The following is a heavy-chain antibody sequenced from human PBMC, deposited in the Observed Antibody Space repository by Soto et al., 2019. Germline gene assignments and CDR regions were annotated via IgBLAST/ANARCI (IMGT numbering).Heavy chain of an antibody. CDR1: GYTLTELS. Sequence: ASVKVSCKVSGYTLTELSMHWVRQAPGKGLEWMGGFDPEDGETIYAQKFQGRVTMTEDTSTDTAYMELSSLRSEDTAVYYCETEYSYDSSGYYYGLGYWGQGPLVTVSS. D-gene: IGHD3-22*01. CDR2: FDPEDGET. V-gene: IGHV1-24*01. CDR3: ETEYSYDSSGYYYGLGY. J-gene: IGHJ4*02.